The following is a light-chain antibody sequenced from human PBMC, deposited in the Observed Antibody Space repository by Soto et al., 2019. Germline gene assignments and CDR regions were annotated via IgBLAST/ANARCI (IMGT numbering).Light chain of an antibody. CDR2: AAS. J-gene: IGKJ1*01. Sequence: AIQMTQSPSSLSAFVGDRVTITCRASQGISTDLGWYQQKPGKAPKLLIYAASSLQSGVPSRFSGSGSGTDFTLTISSLQPEDFASYYCLQDYNYPWTFGQGTKVEI. CDR3: LQDYNYPWT. CDR1: QGISTD. V-gene: IGKV1-6*01.